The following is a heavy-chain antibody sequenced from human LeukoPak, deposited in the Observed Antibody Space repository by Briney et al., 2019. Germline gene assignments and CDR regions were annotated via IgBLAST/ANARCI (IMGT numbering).Heavy chain of an antibody. Sequence: GGSLRLSCAASGFTFSPYNLNWVRQAPGKGLEWVSHISGSGRSRYYAASVKGRFTISRDNAKNSLYLQMNSLRAEGTAVYYCASPPDIVVIPAAVTDYYYMDVWGKGTTVTVSS. V-gene: IGHV3-48*04. CDR3: ASPPDIVVIPAAVTDYYYMDV. D-gene: IGHD2-2*01. CDR2: ISGSGRSR. J-gene: IGHJ6*03. CDR1: GFTFSPYN.